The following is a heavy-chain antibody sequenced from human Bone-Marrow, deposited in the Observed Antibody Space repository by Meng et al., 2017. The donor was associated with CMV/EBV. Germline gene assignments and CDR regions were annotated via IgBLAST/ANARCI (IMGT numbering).Heavy chain of an antibody. Sequence: ASVKVSCKASGYTFTGYYIHWVRQAPRQGLEWMGWVNPNSGGTNYAQKFQGRVIMTRDTSISTAYMELNRLPSDDTAVYYCARPRVAGTAHFDSWGQGTLVTVSS. J-gene: IGHJ4*02. CDR1: GYTFTGYY. V-gene: IGHV1-2*02. CDR3: ARPRVAGTAHFDS. CDR2: VNPNSGGT. D-gene: IGHD6-19*01.